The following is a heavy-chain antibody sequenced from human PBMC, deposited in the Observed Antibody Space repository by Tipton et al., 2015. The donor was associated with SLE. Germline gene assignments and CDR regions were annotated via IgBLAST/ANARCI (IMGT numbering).Heavy chain of an antibody. V-gene: IGHV4-34*01. CDR3: ARAKGSGTYSSGQFYS. CDR1: GGSFRGYY. Sequence: TLSLTCTVYGGSFRGYYWTWIRQPPGKGLEWIGEINHIGDNNYSPALKSRVTISADRSKNQFSLKLRSVTAADTALYYCARAKGSGTYSSGQFYSWGQGTLVTVSS. D-gene: IGHD3-10*01. CDR2: INHIGDN. J-gene: IGHJ4*02.